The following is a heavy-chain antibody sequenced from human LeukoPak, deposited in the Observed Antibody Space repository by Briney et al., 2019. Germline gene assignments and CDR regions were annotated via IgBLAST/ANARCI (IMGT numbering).Heavy chain of an antibody. CDR1: GFTFSSYS. V-gene: IGHV3-21*01. CDR3: ARVARGYSYGIDY. J-gene: IGHJ4*02. Sequence: GGSLRLSCAVSGFTFSSYSMNWVRQAPGKGLEWVSSISSSSSYIYYADSVKGRFTISRDNAKNSLYLQMNSLRAEDTAVYYCARVARGYSYGIDYWGQGTLVTVSS. D-gene: IGHD5-18*01. CDR2: ISSSSSYI.